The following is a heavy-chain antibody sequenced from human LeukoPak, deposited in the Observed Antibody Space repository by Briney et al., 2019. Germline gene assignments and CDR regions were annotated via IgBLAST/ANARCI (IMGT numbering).Heavy chain of an antibody. D-gene: IGHD3-10*01. J-gene: IGHJ6*02. Sequence: SETLSLTCTVSGGSISSYYWSWIRQPPGKGLEWIGYTYYSGSTNYNPSLKSRVTISVDTSKNQFSLKLSSVTAADTAVYYCARDGPLWFGESYGMDVWGQGTTVTVSS. V-gene: IGHV4-59*01. CDR1: GGSISSYY. CDR3: ARDGPLWFGESYGMDV. CDR2: TYYSGST.